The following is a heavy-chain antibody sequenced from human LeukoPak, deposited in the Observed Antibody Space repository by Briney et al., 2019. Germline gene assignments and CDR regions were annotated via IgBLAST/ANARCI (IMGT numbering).Heavy chain of an antibody. CDR3: ARVFGSGWYYFDY. CDR2: ITSSSSYI. Sequence: GGSLRLSCAASGFTFSSYNMNWVRQAPGKGPEWVSSITSSSSYIYYADSVKGRFTISRDNAKNSLYLQMDSLRAEDTAVYYCARVFGSGWYYFDYWGQGTLVTVSS. V-gene: IGHV3-21*06. D-gene: IGHD6-19*01. CDR1: GFTFSSYN. J-gene: IGHJ4*02.